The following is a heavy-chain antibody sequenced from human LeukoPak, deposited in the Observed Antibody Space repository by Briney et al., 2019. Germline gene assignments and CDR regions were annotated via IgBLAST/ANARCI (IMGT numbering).Heavy chain of an antibody. D-gene: IGHD3-3*02. V-gene: IGHV1-69*10. CDR1: GGTFSSYA. CDR2: IIPIFGIA. J-gene: IGHJ6*03. CDR3: ARSSSITWVGYYYYYMDV. Sequence: ASVKVSCKASGGTFSSYAISWVRQAPGQGLEWMGGIIPIFGIADYAQKFQARVTITADKSTSTAYMDLSSLRSDDTAVYYCARSSSITWVGYYYYYMDVWGKGTTVTVSS.